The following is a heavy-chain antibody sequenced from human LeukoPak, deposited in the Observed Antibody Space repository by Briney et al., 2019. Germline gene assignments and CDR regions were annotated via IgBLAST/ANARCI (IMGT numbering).Heavy chain of an antibody. V-gene: IGHV4-34*01. J-gene: IGHJ6*03. CDR2: INHGGST. CDR1: GGSISSYY. D-gene: IGHD3-10*01. CDR3: ASRLGYYYGSGSYSDYYMDV. Sequence: SETLSLTCTVSGGSISSYYWNWIRQPPGKGLEWIGEINHGGSTNYNPSLKSRVTISVDKSKNQFSLKLSSVTAADTAVYYCASRLGYYYGSGSYSDYYMDVWGKGTTVTVSS.